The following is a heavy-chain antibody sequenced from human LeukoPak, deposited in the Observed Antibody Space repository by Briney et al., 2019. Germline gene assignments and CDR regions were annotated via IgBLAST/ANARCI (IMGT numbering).Heavy chain of an antibody. D-gene: IGHD5-24*01. CDR3: ARQDRDGYNFGIECFDY. V-gene: IGHV4-30-2*01. CDR2: IYHSGST. J-gene: IGHJ4*02. CDR1: GGSISSGGYY. Sequence: PSQTLSLTCTVSGGSISSGGYYWSWIRQPPGKGLEWIGYIYHSGSTYYNPSLKSRVTISVDRSKNQFSLKLSSVTAADTAVYYCARQDRDGYNFGIECFDYWDQGTLVTVSS.